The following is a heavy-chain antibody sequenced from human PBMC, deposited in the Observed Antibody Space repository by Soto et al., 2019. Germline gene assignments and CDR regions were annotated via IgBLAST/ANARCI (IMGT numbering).Heavy chain of an antibody. V-gene: IGHV4-59*08. CDR2: IYYSGST. Sequence: SETLSLTCTVSGGSISSYYWSWIRQPPGKGLEWIGYIYYSGSTNYNPSLKSRVTISVDTSKNQFSPKLSSVTAADTAVYYCATTSRPAAPFGYWGLGTLVTVSS. J-gene: IGHJ4*02. CDR3: ATTSRPAAPFGY. CDR1: GGSISSYY. D-gene: IGHD2-2*01.